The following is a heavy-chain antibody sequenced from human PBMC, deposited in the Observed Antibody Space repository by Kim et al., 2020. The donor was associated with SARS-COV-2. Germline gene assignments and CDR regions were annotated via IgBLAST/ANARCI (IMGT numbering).Heavy chain of an antibody. J-gene: IGHJ4*02. CDR1: GYTFKTYP. D-gene: IGHD4-4*01. V-gene: IGHV1-3*01. CDR2: VNAANDQT. CDR3: VRDMNPTVYDY. Sequence: ASVKVSCKASGYTFKTYPIHWLRQAPGLTLEWMGWVNAANDQTKYSQKFQGRITISRDTSANTAYMELRSLTTKDTAFYYCVRDMNPTVYDYWGQGTLVT.